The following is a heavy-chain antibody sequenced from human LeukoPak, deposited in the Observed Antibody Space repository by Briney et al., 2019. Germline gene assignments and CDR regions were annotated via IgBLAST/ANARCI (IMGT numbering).Heavy chain of an antibody. CDR2: ISSSSSYI. D-gene: IGHD1-26*01. J-gene: IGHJ4*02. CDR1: GFTFSSYS. Sequence: GESLKISCAASGFTFSSYSMNWVRQAPGKGLEWVSSISSSSSYIYYADSVKGRFTISRDNAKNSLYLQMNSLRAEDTAVYYCARPRSGASSFDYWGQGTLVTVSS. CDR3: ARPRSGASSFDY. V-gene: IGHV3-21*01.